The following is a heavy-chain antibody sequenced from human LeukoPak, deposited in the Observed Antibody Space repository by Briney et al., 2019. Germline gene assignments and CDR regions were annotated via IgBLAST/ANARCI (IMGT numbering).Heavy chain of an antibody. CDR3: AKDPRYYYDSSGYYSYGMDV. Sequence: SDTLSLTCTVSGGSISSGDINWSWIRHAPGKDLEGIGYTYYSGSTYNNPSLKSRVTISVDTSKNQFSLKLSSVTAADTAVYYCAKDPRYYYDSSGYYSYGMDVWGQGTTVTVSS. J-gene: IGHJ6*02. D-gene: IGHD3-22*01. V-gene: IGHV4-30-4*02. CDR2: TYYSGST. CDR1: GGSISSGDIN.